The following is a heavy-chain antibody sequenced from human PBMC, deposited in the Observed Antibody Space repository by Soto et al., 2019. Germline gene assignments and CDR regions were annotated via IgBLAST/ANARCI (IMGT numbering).Heavy chain of an antibody. V-gene: IGHV4-34*01. CDR3: ARGRYSGFNYYYYGMDV. CDR2: INHSGST. J-gene: IGHJ6*02. D-gene: IGHD1-1*01. CDR1: GGSFSGYY. Sequence: SETLSLTCAVYGGSFSGYYWSWIRQPPGKGLEWIGEINHSGSTNYNPSLKSRVTISVDTSKNQFSLKLSSVTAADTAVYYCARGRYSGFNYYYYGMDVWRQGTTVTVSS.